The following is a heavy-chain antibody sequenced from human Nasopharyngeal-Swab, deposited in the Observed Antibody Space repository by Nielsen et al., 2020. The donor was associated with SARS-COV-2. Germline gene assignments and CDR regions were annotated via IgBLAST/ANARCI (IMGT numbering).Heavy chain of an antibody. V-gene: IGHV3-21*01. J-gene: IGHJ6*02. CDR1: GFTFNKYN. CDR3: ARDGLDYDFWSAYFMDV. D-gene: IGHD3-3*01. Sequence: GESLKISCAASGFTFNKYNFNWVRQAPGKGLEWVSSISSSSSYIYYADSVKGRFTISRDNAKNSFSLQMNSLRAEDTAVYYCARDGLDYDFWSAYFMDVWGQGPTVTVSS. CDR2: ISSSSSYI.